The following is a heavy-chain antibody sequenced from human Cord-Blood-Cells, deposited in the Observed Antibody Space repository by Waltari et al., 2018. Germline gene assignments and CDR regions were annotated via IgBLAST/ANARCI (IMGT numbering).Heavy chain of an antibody. J-gene: IGHJ4*02. V-gene: IGHV3-7*01. CDR1: GFTFSSYW. CDR3: ASGWELLDY. Sequence: EVQLVESGGGLVQPGGSLRLSCAASGFTFSSYWMSWVRQAPGKGLEWGANIKQCGSEKYYVDSCKGRFTISRDNAKNSLYLQMNSLRAEDTAVYYCASGWELLDYWGQGTLVTVSS. D-gene: IGHD1-26*01. CDR2: IKQCGSEK.